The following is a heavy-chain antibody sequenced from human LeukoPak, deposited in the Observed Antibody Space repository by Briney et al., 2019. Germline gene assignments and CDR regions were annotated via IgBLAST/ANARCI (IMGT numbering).Heavy chain of an antibody. D-gene: IGHD3-10*02. CDR3: ARGTMFPYYFDY. V-gene: IGHV1-69*06. CDR1: GGTFSSYA. J-gene: IGHJ4*02. CDR2: IIPIFGTA. Sequence: SVKVSCKASGGTFSSYAISWVRQAPGQGLEWMGGIIPIFGTANYAQKFQGRVTITADKSTSTAYMELSSLRSEDTAVYYCARGTMFPYYFDYWGQGTLVTVSS.